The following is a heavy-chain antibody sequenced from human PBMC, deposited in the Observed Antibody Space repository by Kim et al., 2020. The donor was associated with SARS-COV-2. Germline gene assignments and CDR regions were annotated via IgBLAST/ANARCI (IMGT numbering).Heavy chain of an antibody. J-gene: IGHJ4*02. D-gene: IGHD2-15*01. CDR3: ARGTIVAYDD. Sequence: STYYPPSLESRVSISADTSKNQSSLMLRSVSAADTAVYYCARGTIVAYDDWGQGTLVSVSS. CDR2: ST. V-gene: IGHV4-31*02.